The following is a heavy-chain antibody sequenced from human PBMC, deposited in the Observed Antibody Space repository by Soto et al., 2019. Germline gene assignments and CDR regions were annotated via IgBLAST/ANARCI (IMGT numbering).Heavy chain of an antibody. D-gene: IGHD3-9*01. CDR2: ISYDGSNK. CDR1: GFTFSSYG. CDR3: AKDKEGWLLDY. V-gene: IGHV3-30*18. J-gene: IGHJ4*02. Sequence: PVGSLRLSCAASGFTFSSYGMHWVRQAPGKGLEWVAVISYDGSNKYYADSVKGRFTISRDNSKNTLYLQMNSLRAEDTAVYYCAKDKEGWLLDYWGQGTLVTVSS.